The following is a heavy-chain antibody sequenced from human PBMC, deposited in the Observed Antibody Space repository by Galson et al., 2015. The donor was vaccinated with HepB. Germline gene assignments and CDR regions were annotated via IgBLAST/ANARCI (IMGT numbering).Heavy chain of an antibody. J-gene: IGHJ3*02. CDR1: GGTFSNYA. CDR3: AKGHYYDKSGYYLGGALDI. CDR2: IIPVGSA. Sequence: SVTVSCKASGGTFSNYAISWVRLAPGQGLEWMGGIIPVGSANYAQKFQGRATITADESTSTAYMELSSLRSEDTAMYYCAKGHYYDKSGYYLGGALDIWGQGTMVTVSS. V-gene: IGHV1-69*13. D-gene: IGHD3-22*01.